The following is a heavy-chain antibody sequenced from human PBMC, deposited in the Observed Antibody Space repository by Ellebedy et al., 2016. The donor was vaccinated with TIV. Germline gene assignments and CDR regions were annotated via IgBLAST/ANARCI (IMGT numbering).Heavy chain of an antibody. CDR1: GFTFSSYA. Sequence: GESLKISCAASGFTFSSYAMSWVRQAPGKGLEWVSAISGSGGSTYYADSVKGRFTISRDNSKNTLYLQMNSLRAEDTAVYYCAKDILYDSSVAYAFDIWGQGTMVTVSS. D-gene: IGHD3-22*01. J-gene: IGHJ3*02. V-gene: IGHV3-23*01. CDR3: AKDILYDSSVAYAFDI. CDR2: ISGSGGST.